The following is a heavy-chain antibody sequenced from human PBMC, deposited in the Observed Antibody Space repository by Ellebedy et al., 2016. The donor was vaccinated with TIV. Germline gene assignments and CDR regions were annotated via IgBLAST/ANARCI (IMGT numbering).Heavy chain of an antibody. V-gene: IGHV3-53*01. CDR1: GFTVTSNY. J-gene: IGHJ6*02. Sequence: GESLKISXAASGFTVTSNYMTWVRQAPGKGLQWVSVIYSGSNTYYADSVKGRFTISRDNSKNTLDLQMNSLRDEDTAVYYCARRRYYYAMDVWGQGTTVIVSS. CDR3: ARRRYYYAMDV. CDR2: IYSGSNT.